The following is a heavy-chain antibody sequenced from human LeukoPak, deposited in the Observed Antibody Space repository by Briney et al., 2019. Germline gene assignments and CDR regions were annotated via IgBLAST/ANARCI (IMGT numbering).Heavy chain of an antibody. V-gene: IGHV4-39*07. D-gene: IGHD4-23*01. CDR2: IYYSGST. Sequence: SETLSLTCTVSGDSISSYYWSWIRQPPGKGLEWIGSIYYSGSTYYNPSLKSRVTISVDTSKNQFSLKLSSVTAADTAVYYCARGPACGGNALDYWGQGTLVTVSS. J-gene: IGHJ4*02. CDR3: ARGPACGGNALDY. CDR1: GDSISSYY.